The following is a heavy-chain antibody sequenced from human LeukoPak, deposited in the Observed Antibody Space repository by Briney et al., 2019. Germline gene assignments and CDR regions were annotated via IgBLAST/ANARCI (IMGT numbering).Heavy chain of an antibody. CDR1: GFTFSSYS. Sequence: GGSLRLSCAASGFTFSSYSMNWVRQAPGKGLEWVSSISSSSSYIYYADSVKGRFTISRDNAKNSLYLQINSLRAEDTAVYYCARGGHYGSGSYYNVNWGQGTLVTVSS. D-gene: IGHD3-10*01. CDR3: ARGGHYGSGSYYNVN. CDR2: ISSSSSYI. V-gene: IGHV3-21*01. J-gene: IGHJ4*02.